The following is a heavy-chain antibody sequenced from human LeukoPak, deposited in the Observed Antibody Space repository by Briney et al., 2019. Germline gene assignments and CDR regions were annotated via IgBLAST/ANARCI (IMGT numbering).Heavy chain of an antibody. Sequence: PGGSLRLSCAASGFPFRSYAMAWVRQAPGKGLEGVAAIGSDGDRVHEDSVKGRFTISRDNSKSTLHLQMDNLRAEDTAVYFCAKSAGVATIYFDSWGQGALVTVSS. D-gene: IGHD5-12*01. CDR1: GFPFRSYA. CDR3: AKSAGVATIYFDS. CDR2: IGSDGDR. J-gene: IGHJ4*02. V-gene: IGHV3-23*01.